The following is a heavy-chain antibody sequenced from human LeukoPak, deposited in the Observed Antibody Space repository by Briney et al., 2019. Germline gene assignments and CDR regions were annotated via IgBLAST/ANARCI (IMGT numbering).Heavy chain of an antibody. V-gene: IGHV1-46*01. CDR1: GYTFTSYY. J-gene: IGHJ4*02. CDR2: INPSGGST. CDR3: ARGGYDSSGYYPPYHY. Sequence: ASVKVSCKASGYTFTSYYMHWVRQAPGQGLEWMGIINPSGGSTSYAQKFQGRVTMTRDTSTSTVYMELSRLRSEDTAVYYCARGGYDSSGYYPPYHYWGQGTLVTVSS. D-gene: IGHD3-22*01.